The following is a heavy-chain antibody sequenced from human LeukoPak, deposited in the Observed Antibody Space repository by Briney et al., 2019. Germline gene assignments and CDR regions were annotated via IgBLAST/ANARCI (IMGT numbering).Heavy chain of an antibody. CDR3: AKDGGVRGPDYYYYMDV. CDR2: IRYDGSYK. D-gene: IGHD3-10*01. Sequence: GGSLRLSCAASGFTISSYGMHWVRQAPGKGLEWVAFIRYDGSYKNYADSVKGRFTISRDISKSSLYLQMNSLRAADTAVYYCAKDGGVRGPDYYYYMDVWGKGTTVTISS. J-gene: IGHJ6*03. V-gene: IGHV3-30*02. CDR1: GFTISSYG.